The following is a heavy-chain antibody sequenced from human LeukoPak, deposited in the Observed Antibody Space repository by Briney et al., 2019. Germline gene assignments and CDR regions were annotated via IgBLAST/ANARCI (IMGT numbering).Heavy chain of an antibody. V-gene: IGHV4-59*01. CDR2: VYYRGST. CDR1: GGSISSYF. D-gene: IGHD6-13*01. Sequence: SVTLSLTCTVSGGSISSYFWNWIRQSPGKGLEWVGYVYYRGSTNYNPSLKSRVTISVDTSKNQFSLELSSVTAADTAVYYCARDMTRAVPIPGTYYYAYAMDVWGQGTTVTVSS. J-gene: IGHJ6*02. CDR3: ARDMTRAVPIPGTYYYAYAMDV.